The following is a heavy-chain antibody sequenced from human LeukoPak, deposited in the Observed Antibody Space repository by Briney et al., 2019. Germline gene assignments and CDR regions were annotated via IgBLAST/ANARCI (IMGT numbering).Heavy chain of an antibody. D-gene: IGHD5-18*01. CDR3: GRHRGYSYGSTFDY. V-gene: IGHV4-59*01. CDR2: IYYGGST. CDR1: GGAISSYH. Sequence: SETLSLTCTVSGGAISSYHWSWIRQPPGKGLEWIGYIYYGGSTNYNPSLKSRVAISVDTSKNQFSLKLSSVTAADTAVYYCGRHRGYSYGSTFDYWGQGTLVTVSS. J-gene: IGHJ4*02.